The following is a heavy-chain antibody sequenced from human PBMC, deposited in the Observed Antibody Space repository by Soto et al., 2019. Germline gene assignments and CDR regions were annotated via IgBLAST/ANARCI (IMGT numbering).Heavy chain of an antibody. CDR3: ARGDFWSGYYSAVYGMDV. CDR1: GGSISSYY. Sequence: PSETLSLTCTVSGGSISSYYWSWIRQPPGKGLEWIGYIYYSGSTNYNPSLKSRVTISVDTSKNQFSLKLSSVTAADTAVYYCARGDFWSGYYSAVYGMDVWGQGTTVTVSS. CDR2: IYYSGST. D-gene: IGHD3-3*01. V-gene: IGHV4-59*12. J-gene: IGHJ6*02.